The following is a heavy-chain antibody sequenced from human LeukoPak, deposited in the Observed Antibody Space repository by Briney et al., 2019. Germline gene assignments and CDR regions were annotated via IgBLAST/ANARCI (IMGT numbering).Heavy chain of an antibody. J-gene: IGHJ4*02. D-gene: IGHD4-23*01. CDR1: GFTFSSYW. Sequence: PVGSLRLSCAASGFTFSSYWMNWVRQVPGKGLVWVSRTVSDGSNTNYADSVKGRFTISRDNAKNTLYLQMNSLRVEDTAVYYCARGRPHGNDYWGQGTLVTVSS. CDR3: ARGRPHGNDY. CDR2: TVSDGSNT. V-gene: IGHV3-74*01.